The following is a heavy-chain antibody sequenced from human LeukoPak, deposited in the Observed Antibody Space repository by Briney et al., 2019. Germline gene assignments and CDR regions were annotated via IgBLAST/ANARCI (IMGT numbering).Heavy chain of an antibody. Sequence: SVKVSCKASGGTFSSYAISWVRQAPGQGLEWMGGIIPIFGTANYAQKFQGGVTITTDESTSTAYMELSSLRSEDTAVYYCASRAIAAAGSFDYWGQGTLVTVSS. D-gene: IGHD6-13*01. CDR3: ASRAIAAAGSFDY. CDR2: IIPIFGTA. J-gene: IGHJ4*02. CDR1: GGTFSSYA. V-gene: IGHV1-69*05.